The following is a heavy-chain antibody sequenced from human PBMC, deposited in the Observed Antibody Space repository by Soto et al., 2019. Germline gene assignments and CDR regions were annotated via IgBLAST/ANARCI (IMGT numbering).Heavy chain of an antibody. CDR3: ARPDTVVTHNANPHYGMDV. Sequence: GGSLRLSCAASGFTFSSYWMHWVRQAPGKGLVWVSRINSDGSSTSYADSVKGRFTISRDNAKNTLYLQMNSLRAEDTAVYYCARPDTVVTHNANPHYGMDVWGQGTTVTVSS. J-gene: IGHJ6*02. D-gene: IGHD2-21*02. CDR1: GFTFSSYW. CDR2: INSDGSST. V-gene: IGHV3-74*01.